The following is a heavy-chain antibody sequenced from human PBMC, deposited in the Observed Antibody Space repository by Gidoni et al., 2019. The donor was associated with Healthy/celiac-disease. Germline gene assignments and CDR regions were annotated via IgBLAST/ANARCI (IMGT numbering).Heavy chain of an antibody. J-gene: IGHJ6*02. CDR2: IWYDGSNK. V-gene: IGHV3-33*01. D-gene: IGHD6-13*01. CDR3: ARESKIAAAGTDHYYYGMDV. CDR1: TFSSYG. Sequence: TFSSYGMHWVRQAPGKGLEWVAVIWYDGSNKYYADSVKGRFTISRDNSKNTLYLQMNSMRAEDTAVYYCARESKIAAAGTDHYYYGMDVWGQGTTVTVSS.